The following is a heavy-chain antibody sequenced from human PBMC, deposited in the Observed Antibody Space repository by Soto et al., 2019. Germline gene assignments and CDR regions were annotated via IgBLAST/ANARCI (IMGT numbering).Heavy chain of an antibody. V-gene: IGHV1-69*04. J-gene: IGHJ6*03. D-gene: IGHD6-6*01. Sequence: SVKVSCKASGGTFSSYTISWVRQAPGQGLEWMGRIIPILGIANYAQKFQGRVTITADKSTSTAYMELSSLRSEDTAVYYCARDHSIAACSYYYMDVWGKGTTVTVSS. CDR2: IIPILGIA. CDR3: ARDHSIAACSYYYMDV. CDR1: GGTFSSYT.